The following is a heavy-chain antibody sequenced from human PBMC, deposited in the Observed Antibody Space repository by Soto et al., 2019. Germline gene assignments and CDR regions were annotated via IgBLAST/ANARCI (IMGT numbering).Heavy chain of an antibody. Sequence: EVQLVESGGGLVQPGGSLRLSCAGSGFRFSSSWMSWIRQAPGKGLEWVAHINQGGSQKYYVDSAKGRFTISRDNAKTALYLQMNNLRAEDTATYYGASWADAADEDYFHHWGQGTLVTVSS. V-gene: IGHV3-7*03. CDR3: ASWADAADEDYFHH. D-gene: IGHD3-16*01. CDR1: GFRFSSSW. J-gene: IGHJ1*01. CDR2: INQGGSQK.